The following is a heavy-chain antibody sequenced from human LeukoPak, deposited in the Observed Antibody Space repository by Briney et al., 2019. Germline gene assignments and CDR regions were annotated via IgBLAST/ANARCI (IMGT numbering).Heavy chain of an antibody. Sequence: ASVKVSCKASGYTFTSYDINWVRQATGQGLEWMGWMNPNSGNTGYAQKFQGRVTMTRNTSISTAYMELSSLRSEDTAVYYCARRGGDFHTGIVFDTWGQGTLVSVSS. CDR2: MNPNSGNT. CDR3: ARRGGDFHTGIVFDT. CDR1: GYTFTSYD. J-gene: IGHJ4*02. D-gene: IGHD3-16*01. V-gene: IGHV1-8*01.